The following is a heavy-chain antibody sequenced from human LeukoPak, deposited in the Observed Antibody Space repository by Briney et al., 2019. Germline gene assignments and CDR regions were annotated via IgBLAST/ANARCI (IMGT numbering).Heavy chain of an antibody. V-gene: IGHV1-69*13. CDR1: GGTFSSYA. CDR3: AGGAVVVTASDAFDI. Sequence: ASVKVSCKASGGTFSSYAISWVRQAPGQGLEWMGGIIPIFGTANYAQKFQGRVTITADEPTSTAYMELSSLRSEDTAVYYCAGGAVVVTASDAFDIWGQGTMVTVSS. CDR2: IIPIFGTA. D-gene: IGHD2-21*02. J-gene: IGHJ3*02.